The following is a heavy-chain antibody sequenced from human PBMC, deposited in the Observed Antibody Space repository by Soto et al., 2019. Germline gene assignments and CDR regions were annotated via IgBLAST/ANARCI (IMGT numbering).Heavy chain of an antibody. CDR2: ISYDGSNK. CDR1: GFTFSSYG. V-gene: IGHV3-30*18. J-gene: IGHJ4*02. D-gene: IGHD6-13*01. CDR3: AKEKERRYSSSWYGLPFDY. Sequence: GSLRLSCAASGFTFSSYGMHWVRQAPGKGLEWVAVISYDGSNKYYADSVKGRFTISRDNSKNTLYLQMNSLRAEDTAVYYCAKEKERRYSSSWYGLPFDYWGQGTLVTVSS.